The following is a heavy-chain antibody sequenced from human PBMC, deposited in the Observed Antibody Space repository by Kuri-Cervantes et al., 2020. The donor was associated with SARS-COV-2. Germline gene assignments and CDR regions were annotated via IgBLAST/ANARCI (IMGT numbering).Heavy chain of an antibody. CDR2: IISSSSYI. CDR3: ARDRDGYSYGYMWYFDI. J-gene: IGHJ3*02. D-gene: IGHD5-18*01. Sequence: GESLKISCAASGFTFSIYSMNWGRQAPGKGLEWVSSIISSSSYIYYADSVKGRFTISSDKAKYSLYLQMNSLRAEDKAVYYCARDRDGYSYGYMWYFDIWGQGTMVTVSS. V-gene: IGHV3-21*01. CDR1: GFTFSIYS.